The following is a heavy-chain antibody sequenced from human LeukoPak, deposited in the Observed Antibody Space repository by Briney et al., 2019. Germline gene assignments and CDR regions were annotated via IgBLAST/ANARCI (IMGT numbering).Heavy chain of an antibody. CDR1: GFTFSSYA. D-gene: IGHD2-2*02. Sequence: GESLRLSCAASGFTFSSYAMHWVRQAPGKGLEWVAVISYDGSNKYYADSVKGRFTISRDNSKNTLYLQMNSLRAEDTAVYYCASPRLKYCSSTSCYTGPLDYWGQGTLVTVSS. J-gene: IGHJ4*02. CDR2: ISYDGSNK. CDR3: ASPRLKYCSSTSCYTGPLDY. V-gene: IGHV3-30-3*01.